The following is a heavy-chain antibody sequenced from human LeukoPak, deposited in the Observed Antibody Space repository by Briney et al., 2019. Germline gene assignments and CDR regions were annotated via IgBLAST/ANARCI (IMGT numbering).Heavy chain of an antibody. CDR3: ARQRGYSGYDSKYYYYYYMDV. Sequence: SETLSLTCTVSGGSISSSSSYWGWIRQPPGKGLEWIGNIYYSGSTYYSPSLTSRVTISVDSSKNQFSLRLSSVTAADTAVYYCARQRGYSGYDSKYYYYYYMDVWNKGTTVTVSS. CDR1: GGSISSSSSY. J-gene: IGHJ6*03. D-gene: IGHD5-12*01. V-gene: IGHV4-39*01. CDR2: IYYSGST.